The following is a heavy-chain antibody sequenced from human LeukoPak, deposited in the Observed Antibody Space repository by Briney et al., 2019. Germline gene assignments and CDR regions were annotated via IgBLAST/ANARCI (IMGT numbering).Heavy chain of an antibody. Sequence: GGSLRLSCAASGFTFSSYAMHWVRQAPGKGLEWVAVISYDGSNKYYADSVKGRFTISRDNSKNTLYLQMNSLRAEDTAVYYCARGAENYGSGSYVPFDYWGQGTLVTVSS. CDR3: ARGAENYGSGSYVPFDY. CDR2: ISYDGSNK. CDR1: GFTFSSYA. D-gene: IGHD3-10*01. V-gene: IGHV3-30-3*01. J-gene: IGHJ4*02.